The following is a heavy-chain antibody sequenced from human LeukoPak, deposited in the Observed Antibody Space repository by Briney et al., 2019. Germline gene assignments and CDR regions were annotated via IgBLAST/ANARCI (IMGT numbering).Heavy chain of an antibody. CDR3: TYAFWSGYYTRNFDY. J-gene: IGHJ4*02. D-gene: IGHD3-3*01. V-gene: IGHV3-73*01. CDR1: GFTFSGSA. CDR2: IRSKANSYAT. Sequence: GGSLGLSCAASGFTFSGSAMHWVRQASGKGLEWVGRIRSKANSYATAYAASVKGRFTISRDDSKNMAYLQMNSLKTEDTAVYYCTYAFWSGYYTRNFDYWGQGTLVTVSS.